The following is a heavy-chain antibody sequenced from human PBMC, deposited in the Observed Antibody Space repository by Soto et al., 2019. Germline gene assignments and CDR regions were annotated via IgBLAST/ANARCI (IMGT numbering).Heavy chain of an antibody. CDR2: INPSGGST. V-gene: IGHV1-46*01. J-gene: IGHJ6*02. CDR3: AREVVKYSSSWYGDYYYGMDV. CDR1: GYTFTSYY. D-gene: IGHD6-13*01. Sequence: ASVKVSCKASGYTFTSYYMHWVRQAPGQGLEWMGIINPSGGSTSYAQKFQGRVTMTRDTSTSTVYMELSSLRSEDTAVYYCAREVVKYSSSWYGDYYYGMDVWGQGTTVTVSS.